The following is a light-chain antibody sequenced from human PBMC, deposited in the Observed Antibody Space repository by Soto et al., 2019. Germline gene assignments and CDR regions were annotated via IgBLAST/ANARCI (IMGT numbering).Light chain of an antibody. V-gene: IGLV2-14*01. Sequence: QSVLTQPASVSGSPGQSITISCTGTSSDVGGYNYVSWYQQHPGKAPKLMIYEVSNRPSGVSNRFSGSKSGNTASLTISGLKAEDEADYYCSSYTSSSTLSVFGTGPKVTVL. CDR2: EVS. J-gene: IGLJ1*01. CDR3: SSYTSSSTLSV. CDR1: SSDVGGYNY.